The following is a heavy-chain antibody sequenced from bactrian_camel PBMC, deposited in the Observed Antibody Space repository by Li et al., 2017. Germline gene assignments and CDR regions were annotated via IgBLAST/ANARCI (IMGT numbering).Heavy chain of an antibody. V-gene: IGHV3-1*01. D-gene: IGHD6*01. Sequence: VQLVESGGGLVQPGGSLRLSCVASGFSLDDYAMGWVRQAPGKGLEWVSFINTGGSITHYADSVKGRFTISRDNAKDTLTLQMNSLKSEDTALYYCATWASWSWGYWGQGTQVTVS. CDR2: INTGGSIT. CDR3: ATWASWSWGY. J-gene: IGHJ6*01. CDR1: GFSLDDYA.